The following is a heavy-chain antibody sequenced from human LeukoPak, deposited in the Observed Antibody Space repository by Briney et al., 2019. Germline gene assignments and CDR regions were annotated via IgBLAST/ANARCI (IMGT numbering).Heavy chain of an antibody. CDR1: GYTFTSYD. CDR3: ARGYSSMDAFDI. J-gene: IGHJ3*02. Sequence: ASVKVSCKASGYTFTSYDINWVRQATGQGLEWMGWMNPNSGNTGYAQKFQGRVTMTRNTSISTAYMELSSLRSEDTAVYYCARGYSSMDAFDIWGQGTMVTVSS. V-gene: IGHV1-8*01. CDR2: MNPNSGNT. D-gene: IGHD2-2*01.